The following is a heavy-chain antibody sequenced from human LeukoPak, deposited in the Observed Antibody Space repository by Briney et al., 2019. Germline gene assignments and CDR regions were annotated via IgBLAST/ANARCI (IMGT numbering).Heavy chain of an antibody. CDR2: ISGSGGST. V-gene: IGHV3-23*01. CDR3: AKDGHCSSTSCYTYDY. Sequence: GXSLRLSCAASGFTFSTSAMSWVRRAPGKGLEWVSAISGSGGSTYYADSVKGRFTISRDNSKNTLYLQMNSLRAEDTAVYYCAKDGHCSSTSCYTYDYWGQGTLVTVSS. J-gene: IGHJ4*02. D-gene: IGHD2-2*02. CDR1: GFTFSTSA.